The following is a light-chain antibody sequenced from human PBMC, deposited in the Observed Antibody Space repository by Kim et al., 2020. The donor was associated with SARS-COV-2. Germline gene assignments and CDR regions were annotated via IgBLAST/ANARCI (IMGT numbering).Light chain of an antibody. Sequence: AIQMTQSPSSLSASVGYRVTITCRASQGIRNDLGWYQQKPGKAPKLLIYSASSLQSGVPSRFSGSGSGTDFTLTISSLQPEDFATYYCLQDYNYPRTFGQGTKVDIK. J-gene: IGKJ1*01. CDR1: QGIRND. CDR2: SAS. CDR3: LQDYNYPRT. V-gene: IGKV1-6*01.